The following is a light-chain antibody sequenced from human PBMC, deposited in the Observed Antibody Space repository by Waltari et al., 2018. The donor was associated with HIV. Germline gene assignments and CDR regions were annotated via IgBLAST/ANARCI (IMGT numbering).Light chain of an antibody. Sequence: SYELTQPPSVSVSPGQKASITFPGDKLGGKYAFWYQQKPGQSPVLVIYQDSKRPSSIPERFSGSNSGNTATLTISGTQAMDEADYYCQAWDSSTDYVFGTGTKVTVL. CDR1: KLGGKY. J-gene: IGLJ1*01. CDR3: QAWDSSTDYV. V-gene: IGLV3-1*01. CDR2: QDS.